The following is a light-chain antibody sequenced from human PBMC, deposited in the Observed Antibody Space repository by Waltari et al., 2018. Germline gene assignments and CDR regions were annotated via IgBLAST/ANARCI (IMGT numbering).Light chain of an antibody. CDR2: KDT. Sequence: SYELTQPFSVSVSPRQTATITCSGDVLAEKYVRWFQQKPGQAPILILYKDTDRASGIPERFSGSSSGSSVTLTITGALPEDEADYYCHAAAGNIWFFGGGTKLTVL. V-gene: IGLV3-27*01. CDR1: VLAEKY. CDR3: HAAAGNIWF. J-gene: IGLJ3*02.